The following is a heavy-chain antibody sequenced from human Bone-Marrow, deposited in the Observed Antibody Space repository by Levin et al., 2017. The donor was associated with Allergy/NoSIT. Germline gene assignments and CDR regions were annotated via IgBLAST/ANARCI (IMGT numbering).Heavy chain of an antibody. CDR3: AKLYGSGTYYNFIDY. CDR1: GFTFSTYG. V-gene: IGHV3-23*01. J-gene: IGHJ4*02. Sequence: PGGSLRLSCVASGFTFSTYGMSWVRQAPGKGLEWVSAISGGGGSTYYADSVQGRFTISRDNSKNTLYLQVNSLSAEDTAVYFCAKLYGSGTYYNFIDYWGQGTLVTVSS. CDR2: ISGGGGST. D-gene: IGHD3-10*01.